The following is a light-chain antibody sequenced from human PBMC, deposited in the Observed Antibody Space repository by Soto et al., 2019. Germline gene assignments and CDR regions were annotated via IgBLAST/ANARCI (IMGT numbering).Light chain of an antibody. CDR2: DAS. V-gene: IGKV1-39*01. Sequence: DIQMTQSPSSLSASVGDRVSITCRASQTISRFVNWYQQKPGKAPKFLIYDASSLQSGVPSRFSGSGSGTEFTLTISSLQPEDFATYYCQQSFSSPPTFGQGTKLEIK. CDR3: QQSFSSPPT. CDR1: QTISRF. J-gene: IGKJ2*01.